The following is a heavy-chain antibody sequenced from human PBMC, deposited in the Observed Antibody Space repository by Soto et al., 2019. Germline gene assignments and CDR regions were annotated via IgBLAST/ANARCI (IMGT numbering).Heavy chain of an antibody. CDR1: GFTFGSYA. V-gene: IGHV3-21*01. Sequence: PGGSLRLSCAASGFTFGSYAMNWVRQAPGKGLEWVSSITKSGYLSYADSLKGRFTISRDNAKNSLFLQMNNLRAEDTAVYYCVRGGYFDSRGLYNPSDYWGQGALVTVSS. D-gene: IGHD3-22*01. CDR2: ITKSGYL. CDR3: VRGGYFDSRGLYNPSDY. J-gene: IGHJ4*02.